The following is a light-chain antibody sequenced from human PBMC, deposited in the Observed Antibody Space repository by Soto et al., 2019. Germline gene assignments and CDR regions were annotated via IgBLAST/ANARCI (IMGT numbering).Light chain of an antibody. Sequence: QSVLTQPASVSGSPGQSITISCTGTTRDVGGYNFVSWYQHHPGEAPKLMIYEVSNRPSGVSHRFSASKSGNTASLTISGLQAEDEADYYCSSYTTSSTLACVFGTGTKVT. V-gene: IGLV2-14*01. CDR3: SSYTTSSTLACV. CDR1: TRDVGGYNF. CDR2: EVS. J-gene: IGLJ1*01.